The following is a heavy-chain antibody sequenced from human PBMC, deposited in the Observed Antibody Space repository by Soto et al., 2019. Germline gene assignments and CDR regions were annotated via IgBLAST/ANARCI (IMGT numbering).Heavy chain of an antibody. Sequence: GASVKVSCKVSGYTLTELSMHWVRQAPGKGLEWMGGFDPEDGETIYAQKYQGRVTMTEDTSTDTAYMEQSSLRSEDTAVYYCTISSLSRTGGRFLEGLKGYEKDAFDIWGQGTMVTVSS. CDR2: FDPEDGET. D-gene: IGHD3-3*01. CDR3: TISSLSRTGGRFLEGLKGYEKDAFDI. CDR1: GYTLTELS. J-gene: IGHJ3*02. V-gene: IGHV1-24*01.